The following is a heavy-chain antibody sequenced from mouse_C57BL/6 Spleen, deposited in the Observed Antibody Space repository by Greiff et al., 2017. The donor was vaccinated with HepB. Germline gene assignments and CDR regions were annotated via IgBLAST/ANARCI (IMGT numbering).Heavy chain of an antibody. Sequence: VQLQESGAELARPGASVKLSCKASGYTFTSYGISWVKQRTGQGLEWIGEIYPRSGNTYYNEKFKGKATLTADKSSSTAYMELRSLTSEDSAVYFCAGSSGPNYYAMDYWGQGTSVTVSS. D-gene: IGHD3-2*02. CDR1: GYTFTSYG. CDR2: IYPRSGNT. V-gene: IGHV1-81*01. CDR3: AGSSGPNYYAMDY. J-gene: IGHJ4*01.